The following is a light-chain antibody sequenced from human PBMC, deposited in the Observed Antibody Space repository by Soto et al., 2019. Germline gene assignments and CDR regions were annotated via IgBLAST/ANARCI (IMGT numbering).Light chain of an antibody. CDR3: QQYNNWSPLT. Sequence: EIVMTQSPATLSVSPGERATLSCRASQSVSTNLAWYQQKPGQAPRLLIYGASTRATGIPARFSGSGSGTDFTLTISSLQSEDFAVYSCQQYNNWSPLTCGGGTKVEIK. J-gene: IGKJ4*01. CDR2: GAS. CDR1: QSVSTN. V-gene: IGKV3-15*01.